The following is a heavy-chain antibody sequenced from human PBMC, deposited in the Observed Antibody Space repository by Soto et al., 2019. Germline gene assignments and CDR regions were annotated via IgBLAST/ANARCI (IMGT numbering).Heavy chain of an antibody. CDR2: IIPIFGTA. Sequence: ASVKVSCKASGGTFSSYAISWVRQAPGQGLEWMGGIIPIFGTANYAQKFQGRVTITADKSTSTAYMELSSLKASDTAMYYCARSQDFWSDPEVGVWGQGTLVTVSS. J-gene: IGHJ4*02. CDR1: GGTFSSYA. CDR3: ARSQDFWSDPEVGV. V-gene: IGHV1-69*06. D-gene: IGHD3-3*01.